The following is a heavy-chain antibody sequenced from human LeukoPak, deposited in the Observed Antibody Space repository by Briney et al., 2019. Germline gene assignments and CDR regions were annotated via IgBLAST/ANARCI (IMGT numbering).Heavy chain of an antibody. D-gene: IGHD3-22*01. Sequence: ASVKVSCKASGGTFSSYAISWLRQAPGQGLEWMGRIIPILGIANYAQKFQGRVTITADKSTSTAYMELSSLRSEDTAVYYCARGYDSSGYYYDYWGQGTLVTVSS. CDR2: IIPILGIA. CDR3: ARGYDSSGYYYDY. CDR1: GGTFSSYA. V-gene: IGHV1-69*04. J-gene: IGHJ4*02.